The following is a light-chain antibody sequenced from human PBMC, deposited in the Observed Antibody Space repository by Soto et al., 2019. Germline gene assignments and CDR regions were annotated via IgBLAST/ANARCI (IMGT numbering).Light chain of an antibody. Sequence: QLVLTQSPSASASLGASVKLTCTLSSGHSSDAIAWHQQQPEKGPRYLMKLSSDGSHSKGDGIPDRFSGSSSGAERYLTISSLQSEDVADYYCQTWDTGARVVFGGGTKVTVL. V-gene: IGLV4-69*01. J-gene: IGLJ2*01. CDR3: QTWDTGARVV. CDR2: LSSDGSH. CDR1: SGHSSDA.